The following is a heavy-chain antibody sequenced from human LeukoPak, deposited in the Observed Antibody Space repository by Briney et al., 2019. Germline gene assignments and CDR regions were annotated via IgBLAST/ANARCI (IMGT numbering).Heavy chain of an antibody. D-gene: IGHD3-3*02. Sequence: GGSLRLSCAASGFTFSSCWVHWVRQAPGKGLVWVLRVNSDESITTYADSVNGRFTISRGNAKNTLYLQMKSLRAEDTAVYYCARGHLPTPRSAMDVWGQGTTVTVSS. J-gene: IGHJ6*02. V-gene: IGHV3-74*01. CDR3: ARGHLPTPRSAMDV. CDR2: VNSDESIT. CDR1: GFTFSSCW.